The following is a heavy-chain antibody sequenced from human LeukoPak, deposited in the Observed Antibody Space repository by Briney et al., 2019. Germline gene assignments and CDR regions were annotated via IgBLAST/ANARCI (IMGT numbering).Heavy chain of an antibody. CDR1: GFTFSSYS. J-gene: IGHJ4*02. Sequence: GGSLRLSCAASGFTFSSYSMNWVRQAPGKGLEWVSSISSSSSYIYYADSVKGRFTISRDNAKNSLYLQMNSLRAEDTAVYYCATPSDYYDSSGYLLWGQGTLVTVSS. D-gene: IGHD3-22*01. CDR2: ISSSSSYI. V-gene: IGHV3-21*01. CDR3: ATPSDYYDSSGYLL.